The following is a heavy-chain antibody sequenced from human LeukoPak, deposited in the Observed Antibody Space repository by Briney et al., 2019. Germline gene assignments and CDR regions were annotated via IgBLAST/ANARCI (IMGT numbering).Heavy chain of an antibody. V-gene: IGHV4-59*01. CDR1: GGSISTYY. CDR2: IYHSGST. D-gene: IGHD6-6*01. J-gene: IGHJ1*01. Sequence: SETLSLTCTVSGGSISTYYWNWIRQPPGKGLEWIGYIYHSGSTNYNPSLQSRVAISVDTSKNQFSLNLNSVTAADAAVYYCARGGAARLHFQNWGQGTLVTVSS. CDR3: ARGGAARLHFQN.